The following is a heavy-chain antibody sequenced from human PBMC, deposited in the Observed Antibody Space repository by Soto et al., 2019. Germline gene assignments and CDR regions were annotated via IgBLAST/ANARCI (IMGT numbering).Heavy chain of an antibody. CDR3: ARDRVGGGYNPFDY. D-gene: IGHD5-12*01. CDR2: IYYSGST. V-gene: IGHV4-31*03. Sequence: SETLSLTCTVSGGSISSGGYYWSWIRQHPGKGLEWIGYIYYSGSTYYNPSLKSRVTISVDTSKNQFSLKLSSVTAADTAVYYCARDRVGGGYNPFDYWGQGTLVTVSS. J-gene: IGHJ4*02. CDR1: GGSISSGGYY.